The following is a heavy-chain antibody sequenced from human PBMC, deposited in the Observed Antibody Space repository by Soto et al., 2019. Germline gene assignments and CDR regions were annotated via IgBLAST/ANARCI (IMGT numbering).Heavy chain of an antibody. J-gene: IGHJ5*02. CDR2: LYYTGTT. CDR3: GAYCSRTSCYDWFDP. V-gene: IGHV4-39*01. Sequence: SETLSLTCSVSGGSIGSSSYYFGWIRQPPGKGLEWIGSLYYTGTTYYNSSLKSRVTISADKSQNQFSLRLSSVTAADTAVYYCGAYCSRTSCYDWFDPWGQGTLVTVSS. CDR1: GGSIGSSSYY. D-gene: IGHD2-2*01.